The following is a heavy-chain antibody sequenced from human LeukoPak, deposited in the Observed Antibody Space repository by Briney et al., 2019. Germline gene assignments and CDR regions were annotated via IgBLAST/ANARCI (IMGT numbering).Heavy chain of an antibody. D-gene: IGHD3-3*01. CDR3: ARVGLEWLLTPSQYYFDY. J-gene: IGHJ4*02. Sequence: PGGSLRLSCAASGFTFSSYSMNWVRQAPGKGLEWVSSISSSSSYIYYADSVKGRFTMSRDNVKNSLYLQMNSLRAEDTAVYYCARVGLEWLLTPSQYYFDYWGQGTLVTVSS. CDR2: ISSSSSYI. CDR1: GFTFSSYS. V-gene: IGHV3-21*01.